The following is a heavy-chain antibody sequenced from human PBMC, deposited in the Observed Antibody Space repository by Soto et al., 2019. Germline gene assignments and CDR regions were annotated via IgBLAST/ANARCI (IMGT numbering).Heavy chain of an antibody. CDR3: AKDAYGPYYYFDY. D-gene: IGHD4-17*01. V-gene: IGHV3-30*18. CDR1: GFTFSGYG. Sequence: QVQLVESGGGVVQPGRSLRLSCAASGFTFSGYGMHWVRQAPGKGLEWVAVISYDGSNKYYADSVKGRFTISRDNSKNTLYLQMNSLRAEDTAVYYCAKDAYGPYYYFDYWGQGTLVTVSS. CDR2: ISYDGSNK. J-gene: IGHJ4*02.